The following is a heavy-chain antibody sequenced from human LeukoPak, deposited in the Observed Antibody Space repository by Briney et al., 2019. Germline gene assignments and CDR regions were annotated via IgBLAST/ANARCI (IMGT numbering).Heavy chain of an antibody. Sequence: GGSLRLSCAASVFIFSSYSMNWVRHAPGKGLEWVSYISSSSSTIYYADSAKGRFTISRENAKNSLYLQMNSLRAEDTAVYYCARDDMLGEWLVPLNFDYWGQGTLVTVSS. CDR1: VFIFSSYS. V-gene: IGHV3-48*01. J-gene: IGHJ4*02. CDR3: ARDDMLGEWLVPLNFDY. D-gene: IGHD6-19*01. CDR2: ISSSSSTI.